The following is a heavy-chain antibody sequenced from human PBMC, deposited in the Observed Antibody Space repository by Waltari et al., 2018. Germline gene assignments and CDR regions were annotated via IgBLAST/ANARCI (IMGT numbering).Heavy chain of an antibody. CDR1: GESFLGYF. CDR3: ARYGEVPPNYFFDY. V-gene: IGHV4-34*01. J-gene: IGHJ4*01. CDR2: IPHSGST. Sequence: QVQLHQWGAGQLKPSETLSLTCAVSGESFLGYFWSWIRQSPGKGLGWRGAIPHSGSTHYNPALASRVSLSVDTTKKQFSLRLTSVTAADAAVYYCARYGEVPPNYFFDYWGRGTLVTVSS. D-gene: IGHD2-21*01.